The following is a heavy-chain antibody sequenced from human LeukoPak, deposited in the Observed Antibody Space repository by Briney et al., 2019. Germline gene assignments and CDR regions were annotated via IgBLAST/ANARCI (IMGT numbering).Heavy chain of an antibody. CDR2: INPGNGDT. CDR3: TLYNY. CDR1: GYSFTSQD. J-gene: IGHJ4*02. Sequence: ASVEVSCKTSGYSFTSQDMHWVRQAPGQSLEWMGCINPGNGDTKYSQEFQGRVTITRDTSATTVYMELSSLRSDDMAVYYCTLYNYWGQGTLVTVSS. D-gene: IGHD2-2*02. V-gene: IGHV1-3*03.